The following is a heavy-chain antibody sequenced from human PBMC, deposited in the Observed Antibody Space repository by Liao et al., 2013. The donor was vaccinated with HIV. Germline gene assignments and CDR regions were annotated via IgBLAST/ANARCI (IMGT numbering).Heavy chain of an antibody. Sequence: QVQLQESGPGLVKPSETLSLTCTVSGGSISSYYWSWIRQPAGKGLEWIGEINHSGSTNYNPSLKSRVTISVDTSKNQFSLKLSSVTAADTAVYYCARTDQYYDFWNGYENWFDPWGQGTLVTVSS. D-gene: IGHD3-3*01. CDR1: GGSISSYY. V-gene: IGHV4-59*12. CDR2: INHSGST. CDR3: ARTDQYYDFWNGYENWFDP. J-gene: IGHJ5*02.